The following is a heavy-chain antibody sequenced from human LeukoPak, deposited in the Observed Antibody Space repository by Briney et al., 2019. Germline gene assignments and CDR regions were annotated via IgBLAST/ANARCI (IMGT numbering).Heavy chain of an antibody. Sequence: PGGSLRLSCAASGFTFSSYSMNWVRQAPGKGLEWVSSISSSSSYIYYADSVKGRFTISRDNAKNSLYLQMNSLRAEDTAVYYCARGNGDQTPHDAFDIWGQGTMVTVSS. J-gene: IGHJ3*02. V-gene: IGHV3-21*01. CDR3: ARGNGDQTPHDAFDI. D-gene: IGHD4-17*01. CDR2: ISSSSSYI. CDR1: GFTFSSYS.